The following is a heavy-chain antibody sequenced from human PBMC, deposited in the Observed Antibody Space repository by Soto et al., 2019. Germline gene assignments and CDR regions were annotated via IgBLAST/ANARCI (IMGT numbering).Heavy chain of an antibody. Sequence: QVQLQESGPGLVKPSQTLSLTCTVSGGSIRSGGYYWTWIRQHPGKGLEWIGYIYYTGSTYYNPSLKSRVTIPVDTSKNQLALKLSSVTAADTAVYYCARASLGYCSSTSCRSNWFDPWGQGTLVTVSS. CDR1: GGSIRSGGYY. D-gene: IGHD2-2*01. CDR3: ARASLGYCSSTSCRSNWFDP. J-gene: IGHJ5*02. CDR2: IYYTGST. V-gene: IGHV4-31*03.